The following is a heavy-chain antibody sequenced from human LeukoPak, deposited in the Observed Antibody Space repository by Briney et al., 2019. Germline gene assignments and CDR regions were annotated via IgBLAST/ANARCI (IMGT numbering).Heavy chain of an antibody. Sequence: GGSLRLSCAASGFTFSTYPMHWVRQAPGKGLEWVAVISYDGSNNYYADSVKGRFTISRDNSKNTLYLQMNSLRAEDTAVYYCAKSRGCSSTSCLVDYWGQGTLVTVSS. J-gene: IGHJ4*02. CDR1: GFTFSTYP. CDR2: ISYDGSNN. CDR3: AKSRGCSSTSCLVDY. D-gene: IGHD2-2*01. V-gene: IGHV3-30*18.